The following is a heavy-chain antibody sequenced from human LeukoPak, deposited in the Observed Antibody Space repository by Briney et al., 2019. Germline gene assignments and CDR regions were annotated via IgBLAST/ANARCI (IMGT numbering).Heavy chain of an antibody. CDR3: ARQTVVNPNFDY. V-gene: IGHV4-39*01. Sequence: SETLSLTCTVSGGSISSSSYYWGWIRQPPGKGLEWIGSIYYSGSTYYNPSLKSRVTTSVDTSKNQFSLKLSSVTAADTAVYYCARQTVVNPNFDYWGQGTLVTVSS. J-gene: IGHJ4*02. D-gene: IGHD4-23*01. CDR2: IYYSGST. CDR1: GGSISSSSYY.